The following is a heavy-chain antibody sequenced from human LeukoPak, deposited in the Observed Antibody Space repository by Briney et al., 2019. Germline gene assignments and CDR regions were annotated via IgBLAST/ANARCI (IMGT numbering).Heavy chain of an antibody. Sequence: GGSLRLSCADSGFTFSSYGMHWVRQAPGKGLEWVAVISYDGSNKYYADSVKGRFTISRDNSKNTLYLQMNSLRAEDTAVYYCAKDLYRLGYCSSTSCWPFDYWGQGTLVTVSS. CDR2: ISYDGSNK. J-gene: IGHJ4*02. V-gene: IGHV3-30*18. D-gene: IGHD2-2*01. CDR3: AKDLYRLGYCSSTSCWPFDY. CDR1: GFTFSSYG.